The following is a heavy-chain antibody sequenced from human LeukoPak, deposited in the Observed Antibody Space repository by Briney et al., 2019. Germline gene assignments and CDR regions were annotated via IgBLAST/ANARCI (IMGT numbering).Heavy chain of an antibody. CDR2: ISGSGSNT. CDR3: AKGGTPCDH. J-gene: IGHJ4*02. V-gene: IGHV3-23*01. D-gene: IGHD3-16*01. Sequence: PGGSLRLSCAASGFTFSSYAMSWVRQAPGKGLEWVSDISGSGSNTYYADSVKGRFTISRDNSKNILYLQMNSLRVEDTAVYYCAKGGTPCDHWGQGTLVTVSS. CDR1: GFTFSSYA.